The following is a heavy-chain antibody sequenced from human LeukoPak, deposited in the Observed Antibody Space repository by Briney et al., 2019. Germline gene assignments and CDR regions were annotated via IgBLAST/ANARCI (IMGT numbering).Heavy chain of an antibody. CDR3: ARGDCSSTSCPPGV. Sequence: ASVKVSCKASGYTFTSYDINWVRQATGQGLEWMGWMNPNSGNTGYAQKFQGRVTITRNTSISTAYMELSSLRSEDTAVYYCARGDCSSTSCPPGVWGQGTLVTVSS. D-gene: IGHD2-2*01. J-gene: IGHJ4*02. CDR2: MNPNSGNT. V-gene: IGHV1-8*03. CDR1: GYTFTSYD.